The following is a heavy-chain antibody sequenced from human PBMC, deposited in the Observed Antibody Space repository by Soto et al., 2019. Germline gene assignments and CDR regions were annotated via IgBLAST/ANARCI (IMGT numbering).Heavy chain of an antibody. D-gene: IGHD4-17*01. Sequence: PGGSLRLSCAASGFTFSSYGMHWVRQAPGKGLEWVAVIWYDGSNKYYADSVKGRFTISRDNSKNTLYLQMNSLRAEDTAVYYCARDYDYGDYFAPGYWGQGTLVTVSS. CDR2: IWYDGSNK. CDR3: ARDYDYGDYFAPGY. J-gene: IGHJ4*02. CDR1: GFTFSSYG. V-gene: IGHV3-33*01.